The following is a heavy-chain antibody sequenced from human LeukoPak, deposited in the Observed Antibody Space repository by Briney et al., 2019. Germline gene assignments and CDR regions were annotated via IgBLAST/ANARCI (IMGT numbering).Heavy chain of an antibody. J-gene: IGHJ4*02. CDR1: GDSISNHNYF. Sequence: SETLSLTCAVSGDSISNHNYFWGWIRQPPGKGLEWIGSIHYIGSTYFNLSLKSRVTVSVDTSKNHFSLKLTSETAADTGVYYCATSVYSSGWHPFFDYWGQGAPVIVSS. V-gene: IGHV4-39*02. CDR3: ATSVYSSGWHPFFDY. D-gene: IGHD6-19*01. CDR2: IHYIGST.